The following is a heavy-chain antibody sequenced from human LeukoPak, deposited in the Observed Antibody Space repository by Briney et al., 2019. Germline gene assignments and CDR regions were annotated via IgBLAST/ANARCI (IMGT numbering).Heavy chain of an antibody. CDR1: GFTFDDYA. Sequence: TGGSLRLSCAASGFTFDDYAMHWVRQAPGKGLEWVSGISWNSGSIGYADSVKGRFTISRDNAKNSLYLQMNSLRAEDTAVYYCARDQGYYDILTGYLGPFDYWGQGTLVTVSS. CDR2: ISWNSGSI. V-gene: IGHV3-9*01. J-gene: IGHJ4*02. CDR3: ARDQGYYDILTGYLGPFDY. D-gene: IGHD3-9*01.